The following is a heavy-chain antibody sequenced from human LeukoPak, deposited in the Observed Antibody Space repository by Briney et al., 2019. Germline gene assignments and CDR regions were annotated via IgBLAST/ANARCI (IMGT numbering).Heavy chain of an antibody. CDR3: ARFKMTTVTYGAFDI. D-gene: IGHD4-17*01. Sequence: PGGSLRLSCAASGFTFSSYGMNWVRQAPGKGLEWVSSISSSSSYIYYADSVKGRFTISRDNAKNSLYLQMNSLRAEDTAVYYCARFKMTTVTYGAFDIWGQGTMVTVSS. V-gene: IGHV3-21*01. CDR2: ISSSSSYI. CDR1: GFTFSSYG. J-gene: IGHJ3*02.